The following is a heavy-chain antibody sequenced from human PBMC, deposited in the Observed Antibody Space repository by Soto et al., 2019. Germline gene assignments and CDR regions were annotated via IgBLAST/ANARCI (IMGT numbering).Heavy chain of an antibody. CDR2: ISYDGSNK. Sequence: PGGSLRLSCAASGFTFSSYGMHWVRQAPGKGLEWVAVISYDGSNKYYADSVKGRFTISRDNSKNTLYLQMNSLRAEDTAVYYCANYWGHAENWYYGMDVWGQGTTVTVSS. V-gene: IGHV3-30*18. D-gene: IGHD1-1*01. J-gene: IGHJ6*02. CDR3: ANYWGHAENWYYGMDV. CDR1: GFTFSSYG.